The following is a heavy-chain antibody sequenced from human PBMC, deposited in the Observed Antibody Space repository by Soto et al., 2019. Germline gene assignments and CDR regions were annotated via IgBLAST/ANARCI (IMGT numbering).Heavy chain of an antibody. V-gene: IGHV3-23*01. Sequence: GGSLRLSCAASGFTFSSYGMSWVRQAPGKGLEWVSSISGGGGSTYYADSVKGRFTISRDNSKNTLYLQMNSLRAEDTAIYYCVREGRVGVEGFDFWGQGTLVTVSS. CDR3: VREGRVGVEGFDF. D-gene: IGHD1-26*01. J-gene: IGHJ4*02. CDR2: ISGGGGST. CDR1: GFTFSSYG.